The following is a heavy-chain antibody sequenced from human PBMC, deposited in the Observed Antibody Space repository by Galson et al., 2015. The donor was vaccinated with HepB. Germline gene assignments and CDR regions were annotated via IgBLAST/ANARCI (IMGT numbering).Heavy chain of an antibody. J-gene: IGHJ1*01. Sequence: SLRLSCAASGFTVSRSYMAWVRRAPGKGLEWVSVISTGTDLYYADSVRGRFAIARDNSKNSLYPRLNSLRADDTAAYYWARIFTSSWYFDHWGQGTLVTVSS. D-gene: IGHD6-13*01. CDR2: ISTGTDL. CDR3: ARIFTSSWYFDH. V-gene: IGHV3-53*01. CDR1: GFTVSRSY.